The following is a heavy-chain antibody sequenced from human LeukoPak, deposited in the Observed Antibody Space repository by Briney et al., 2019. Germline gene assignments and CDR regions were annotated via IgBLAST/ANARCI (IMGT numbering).Heavy chain of an antibody. J-gene: IGHJ6*02. CDR2: MNPNSGNT. CDR3: ARGFGWLLPYYYYYGMDV. D-gene: IGHD3-22*01. CDR1: GYTFTSYD. V-gene: IGHV1-8*01. Sequence: ASVKVSCKASGYTFTSYDINWVRQATGQGLEWMGWMNPNSGNTGYAQKFQGRVTMTRNTSISTAYMELCSLRSEDTAVYYCARGFGWLLPYYYYYGMDVWGQGTTVTVSS.